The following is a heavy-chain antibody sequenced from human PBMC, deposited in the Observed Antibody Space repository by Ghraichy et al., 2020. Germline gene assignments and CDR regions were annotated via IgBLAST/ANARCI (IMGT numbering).Heavy chain of an antibody. J-gene: IGHJ4*02. CDR1: GGSLSTTTYY. CDR2: LYYGRSP. CDR3: ARRRDYGGTLGFDY. Sequence: SETLSLTCTVSGGSLSTTTYYWGWIRQPPGKGLEWIGDLYYGRSPYYNPSLKSRVTISIDTSKNQFSLKLTSVTAADTAVYYCARRRDYGGTLGFDYWGQGTLVTVSS. V-gene: IGHV4-39*01. D-gene: IGHD4-23*01.